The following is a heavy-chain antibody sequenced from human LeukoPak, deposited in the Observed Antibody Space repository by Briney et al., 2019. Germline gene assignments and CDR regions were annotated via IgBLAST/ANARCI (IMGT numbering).Heavy chain of an antibody. CDR1: GGSISSGNYY. Sequence: SETLSLTCTVSGGSISSGNYYWCWIRQPAGKGLEWIGRIYSSGSTNYNPSLKSRVTISLDTSKNQFSLKLSSVTAADTAVYYCARGSRYYYMDVWGKGTTVTISS. CDR2: IYSSGST. V-gene: IGHV4-61*02. CDR3: ARGSRYYYMDV. J-gene: IGHJ6*03.